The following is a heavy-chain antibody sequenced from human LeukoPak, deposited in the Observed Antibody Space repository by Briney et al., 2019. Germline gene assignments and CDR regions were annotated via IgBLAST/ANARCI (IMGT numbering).Heavy chain of an antibody. CDR2: IYYSGST. CDR1: GGSISSSSYY. Sequence: SETLSLTCTVSGGSISSSSYYWGWIRQPPGKGLEWIGSIYYSGSTYYNPSLKSRVTISVDTSKNQFSLKLSSVTAADTAVYYCARACGITIFGVVINYYFDYWGQGTQVTVSS. CDR3: ARACGITIFGVVINYYFDY. J-gene: IGHJ4*02. V-gene: IGHV4-39*07. D-gene: IGHD3-3*01.